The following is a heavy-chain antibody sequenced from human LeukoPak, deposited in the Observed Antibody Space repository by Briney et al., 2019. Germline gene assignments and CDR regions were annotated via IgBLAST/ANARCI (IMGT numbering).Heavy chain of an antibody. CDR1: GGSISSYY. CDR3: ARESTAGWFDP. J-gene: IGHJ5*02. Sequence: KPSETLSLTCTVSGGSISSYYWNWIRQPPGKGLQWIGDIYYSGTTNYNPSLKTRVTISVDTSKNQFSLKLSSVTAADTAVYYCARESTAGWFDPWGQGTLVTVSS. V-gene: IGHV4-59*01. CDR2: IYYSGTT.